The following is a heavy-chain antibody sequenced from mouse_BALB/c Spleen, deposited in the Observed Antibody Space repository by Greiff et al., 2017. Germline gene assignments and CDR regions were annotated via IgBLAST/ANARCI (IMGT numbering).Heavy chain of an antibody. V-gene: IGHV5-12-2*01. Sequence: EVMLVESGGGLVQPGGSLKLSCAASGFTFSSYTMSWVRQTPEKRLEWVAYISNGGGSTYYPDTVKGRFTISRDNAKNTLYLQMSSLKSEDTAMYYCASAYYRYDWFAYWGQGTLVTVSA. CDR2: ISNGGGST. J-gene: IGHJ3*01. CDR1: GFTFSSYT. CDR3: ASAYYRYDWFAY. D-gene: IGHD2-14*01.